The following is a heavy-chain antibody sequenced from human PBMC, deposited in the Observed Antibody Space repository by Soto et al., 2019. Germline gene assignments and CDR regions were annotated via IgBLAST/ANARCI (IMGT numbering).Heavy chain of an antibody. J-gene: IGHJ4*02. CDR2: IIPIFGTA. CDR3: ARRDKSGYSYGRFDY. Sequence: VKVSCKASGGTFSSYAISWVRQAPGQGLEWMGGIIPIFGTANYAQKFQGRVTITADESTSTAYMELSSLRSEDTAVYYCARRDKSGYSYGRFDYWGQGTLVTVSS. V-gene: IGHV1-69*01. D-gene: IGHD5-18*01. CDR1: GGTFSSYA.